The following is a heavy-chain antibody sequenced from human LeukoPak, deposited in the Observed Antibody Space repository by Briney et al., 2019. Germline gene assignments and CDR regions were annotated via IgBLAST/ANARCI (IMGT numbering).Heavy chain of an antibody. CDR1: GFTFSSYS. CDR3: ARMYCSSTSCPNDY. J-gene: IGHJ4*02. D-gene: IGHD2-2*01. V-gene: IGHV3-21*01. Sequence: PGGSLRLSCAASGFTFSSYSMNWVRQAPGKGLEWVSSISSSSSYIYYADSVKGRFTISRDNAKNSLYLQMNSPRAEDTAVYYCARMYCSSTSCPNDYWGQGTLVTVSS. CDR2: ISSSSSYI.